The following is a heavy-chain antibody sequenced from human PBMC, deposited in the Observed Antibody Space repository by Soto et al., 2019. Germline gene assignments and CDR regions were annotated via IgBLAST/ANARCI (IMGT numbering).Heavy chain of an antibody. D-gene: IGHD3-22*01. CDR2: IYWNDDK. CDR3: ARSQVVINAFDI. Sequence: QITLKESGPTLVKPTQTLTLTCTFSRFSLSTSGVGVGWIRQPPGKALEWLALIYWNDDKRYSPSLKSRLTITKDTSKNQVVLTRTNMDAVDTATYYCARSQVVINAFDIWGQGTMVTVSS. V-gene: IGHV2-5*01. J-gene: IGHJ3*02. CDR1: RFSLSTSGVG.